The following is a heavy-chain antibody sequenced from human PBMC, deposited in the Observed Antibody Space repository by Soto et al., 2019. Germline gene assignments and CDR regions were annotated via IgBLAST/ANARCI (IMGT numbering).Heavy chain of an antibody. V-gene: IGHV3-49*04. D-gene: IGHD3-22*01. Sequence: GGSLILSCLASGFTFGAYAMSWVRQAPGKGLEWVGFTRGKAYGGTTEYAASVQGRFTISRDSSKNTLYLQMNSLRAEDSAVYYCARDSITNYYETSGYFLFYFWGPGTLVTVSS. CDR3: ARDSITNYYETSGYFLFYF. J-gene: IGHJ4*02. CDR1: GFTFGAYA. CDR2: TRGKAYGGTT.